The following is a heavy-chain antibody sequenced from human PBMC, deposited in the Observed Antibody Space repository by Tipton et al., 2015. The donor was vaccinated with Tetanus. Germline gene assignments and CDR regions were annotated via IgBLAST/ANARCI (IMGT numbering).Heavy chain of an antibody. D-gene: IGHD1-1*01. Sequence: VQLVQSGAEVKKPGESLKISCKPSGYNFTIYWIAWVRQVPGKGLEWMGIFFPGDSESRYSPSFQGQVTMSGDNSIRTAYLQWNSLRASDTATYYCAKVSAPGTIATGNFDYWGQGTPVTVSS. J-gene: IGHJ4*02. CDR2: FFPGDSES. CDR1: GYNFTIYW. CDR3: AKVSAPGTIATGNFDY. V-gene: IGHV5-51*01.